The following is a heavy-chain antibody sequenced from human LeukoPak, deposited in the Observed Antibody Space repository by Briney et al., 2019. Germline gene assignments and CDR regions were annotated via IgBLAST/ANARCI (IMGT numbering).Heavy chain of an antibody. D-gene: IGHD3-16*02. Sequence: PGESLKISCKGSGYSFTSYWITWVRQMPGEGLEWMGRIDPSESYTNYSPSFQGHVTISADKSITTAYLQWSSLKASDTAMYYCARLEGGVIVDYWGQGTLVTVSS. V-gene: IGHV5-10-1*01. CDR2: IDPSESYT. J-gene: IGHJ4*02. CDR1: GYSFTSYW. CDR3: ARLEGGVIVDY.